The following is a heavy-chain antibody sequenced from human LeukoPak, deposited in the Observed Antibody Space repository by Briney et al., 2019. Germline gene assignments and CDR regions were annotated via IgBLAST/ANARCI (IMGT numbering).Heavy chain of an antibody. CDR3: AKGWSTSCIHGMDV. CDR1: GFTFSSYS. Sequence: GGSLRLSCAAPGFTFSSYSMNWVRQAPGKGLEWVSYISSSSSTIYYADSVKGRFTISRDNSKNTLYLQMNSLRAEDTAVYYCAKGWSTSCIHGMDVWGQGTTVTVSS. J-gene: IGHJ6*02. V-gene: IGHV3-48*01. CDR2: ISSSSSTI. D-gene: IGHD2-2*01.